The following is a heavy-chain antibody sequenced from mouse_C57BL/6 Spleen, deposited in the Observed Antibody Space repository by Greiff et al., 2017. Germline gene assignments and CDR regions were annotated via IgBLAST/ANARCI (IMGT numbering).Heavy chain of an antibody. Sequence: QVQLQQPGAELVKPGASVKLSCKASGYTFTSYWMHWVKQRPGQGLEWIGMIHPNSGSTNYNEKFKSKATLTVDKSSSTAYMQLSSLTSEDSAVYYCARRGSSPWFADWGQGTLVTVSA. CDR3: ARRGSSPWFAD. CDR1: GYTFTSYW. J-gene: IGHJ3*01. D-gene: IGHD1-1*01. V-gene: IGHV1-64*01. CDR2: IHPNSGST.